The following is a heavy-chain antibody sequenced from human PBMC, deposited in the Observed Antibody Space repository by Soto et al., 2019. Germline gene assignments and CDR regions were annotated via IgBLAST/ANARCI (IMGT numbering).Heavy chain of an antibody. CDR1: GFTFSDYY. V-gene: IGHV3-11*06. D-gene: IGHD6-19*01. CDR3: ARVDPGMDQWLAIDY. Sequence: GGSLRLSCAAPGFTFSDYYMNWIRQAPGKGLEWVSYIRSSGHTNYADSVKGRFAISRDNAKNSLYLQMNSLRVEDTAVYYCARVDPGMDQWLAIDYWGQGTLVTVSS. J-gene: IGHJ4*02. CDR2: IRSSGHT.